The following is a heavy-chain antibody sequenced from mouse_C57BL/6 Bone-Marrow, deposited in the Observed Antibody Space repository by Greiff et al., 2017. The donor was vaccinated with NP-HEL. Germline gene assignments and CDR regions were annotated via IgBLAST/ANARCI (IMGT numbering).Heavy chain of an antibody. CDR3: ARSYYSNYRFAY. J-gene: IGHJ3*01. CDR1: GYTFTSYW. V-gene: IGHV1-61*01. Sequence: QVQLKQPGAELVRPGSSVKLSCKASGYTFTSYWMDWVKQRPGQGLEWIGNIYPSDSETHYNQKFKDKATLTVDKSSSTAYMQLSSLTSEDSAVYYCARSYYSNYRFAYWGQGTLVTVSA. CDR2: IYPSDSET. D-gene: IGHD2-5*01.